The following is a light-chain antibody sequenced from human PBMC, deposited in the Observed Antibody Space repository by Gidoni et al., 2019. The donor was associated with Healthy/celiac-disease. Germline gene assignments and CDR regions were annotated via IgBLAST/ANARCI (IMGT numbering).Light chain of an antibody. CDR1: QGISNY. CDR2: AAS. J-gene: IGKJ1*01. CDR3: QKET. Sequence: DIQMTQSPSSLSASVGDRVTITCRASQGISNYLAWYQQKPGKIPKLLIYAASTLQSGVPSRFRGSGSGTDFTLTISSLQPEDVATYYCQKETFGQGTKVEIK. V-gene: IGKV1-27*01.